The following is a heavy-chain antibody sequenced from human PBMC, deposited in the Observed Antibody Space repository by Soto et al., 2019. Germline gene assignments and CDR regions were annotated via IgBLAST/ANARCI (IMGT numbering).Heavy chain of an antibody. J-gene: IGHJ4*02. CDR1: GFTLNNFW. Sequence: GSLRLSCAGSGFTLNNFWMHWVRQAPGKGLVWVARINTDGSVTSHADSVKGRFTISRDNAKSTLYLQMNSLRAEDSARYYCARQTGLGATNYWGRGTLVTVSS. CDR3: ARQTGLGATNY. V-gene: IGHV3-74*01. D-gene: IGHD1-26*01. CDR2: INTDGSVT.